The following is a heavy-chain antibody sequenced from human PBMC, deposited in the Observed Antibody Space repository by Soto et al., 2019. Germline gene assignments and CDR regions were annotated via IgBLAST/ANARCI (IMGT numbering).Heavy chain of an antibody. V-gene: IGHV4-4*02. CDR1: GASIGSGGW. CDR3: ARVPQRGSSSWYEFDY. D-gene: IGHD6-13*01. Sequence: SETLSLTCAVSGASIGSGGWWSWVRQPPGKGLEWIAEIFHDGNTNYSPSLKSRVTISVDKSQNQFSLNVYSVTAADTAVYYCARVPQRGSSSWYEFDYWGQGTLVTSPQ. J-gene: IGHJ4*02. CDR2: IFHDGNT.